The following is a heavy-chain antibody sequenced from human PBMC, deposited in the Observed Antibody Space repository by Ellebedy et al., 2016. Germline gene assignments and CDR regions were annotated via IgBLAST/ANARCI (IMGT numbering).Heavy chain of an antibody. Sequence: GESLKISCAASGFIFSDYYMSWIRQAPGKGLEWVAVISYDGSNKYYADSVKGRFTISRDNSKNTLYLQMNSLRAEDTAVYYCAKDRGRNYYYYGMDVWGQGTTVTVSS. CDR1: GFIFSDYY. V-gene: IGHV3-30*18. CDR2: ISYDGSNK. CDR3: AKDRGRNYYYYGMDV. J-gene: IGHJ6*02.